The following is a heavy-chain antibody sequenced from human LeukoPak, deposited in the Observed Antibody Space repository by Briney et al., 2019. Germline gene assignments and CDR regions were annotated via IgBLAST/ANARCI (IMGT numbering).Heavy chain of an antibody. CDR2: IWYDGSNK. D-gene: IGHD6-19*01. CDR1: GFTFSSYG. V-gene: IGHV3-33*01. J-gene: IGHJ6*02. CDR3: ARDRRYSSGWFYYYYYGMDV. Sequence: GGSLRLSCAASGFTFSSYGMHWVRQAPGKGLEWVAVIWYDGSNKYYADSVKGRFTISRDNSKNTLYLQMNSLRAEDTAVYYCARDRRYSSGWFYYYYYGMDVWGQGTTVTVSS.